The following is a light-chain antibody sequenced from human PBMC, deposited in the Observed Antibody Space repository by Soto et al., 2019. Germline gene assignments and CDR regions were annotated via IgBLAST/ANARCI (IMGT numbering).Light chain of an antibody. V-gene: IGLV2-14*01. CDR2: DVS. CDR1: SSDVGAYNY. CDR3: TSYTSSSTYV. J-gene: IGLJ1*01. Sequence: QSALTQPASVSGSPGESITISCTGTSSDVGAYNYVSWYQQDPGKAPKLMIYDVSSRPSGVSNRFSGSQSGHTASLTISGLQAEEEADYYCTSYTSSSTYVFGAGTKVPVL.